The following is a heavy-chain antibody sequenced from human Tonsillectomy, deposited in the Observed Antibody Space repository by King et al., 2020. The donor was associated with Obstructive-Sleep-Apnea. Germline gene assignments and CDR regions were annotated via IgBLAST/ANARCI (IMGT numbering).Heavy chain of an antibody. CDR2: ISYDGSNK. J-gene: IGHJ6*02. V-gene: IGHV3-30*04. CDR1: GFTFSSYA. D-gene: IGHD1-1*01. Sequence: VQLVESGGGVVQPGRSLRLSCAASGFTFSSYAMHWVRQAPGKGLEWVAVISYDGSNKYYADSVKGRFTISRDNSKNTLYLQMNSLRAEDTAVYYCARDFTGTAGGYYYYGMDVWGQGTTVTVSS. CDR3: ARDFTGTAGGYYYYGMDV.